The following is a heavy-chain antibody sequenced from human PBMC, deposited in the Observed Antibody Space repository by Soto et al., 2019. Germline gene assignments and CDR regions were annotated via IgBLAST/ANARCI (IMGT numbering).Heavy chain of an antibody. CDR3: ARDRLVVVRSRYFYYGMDV. J-gene: IGHJ6*02. D-gene: IGHD2-15*01. Sequence: SETLSLTCTVSGGSVSSGSYYWSWIRQPPGKGLEWIGYIYYSGSTNYNPSLKSRVTISVDTSKNQFSLKLSSVTAADTAVYYCARDRLVVVRSRYFYYGMDVWGQGTTVT. CDR2: IYYSGST. V-gene: IGHV4-61*01. CDR1: GGSVSSGSYY.